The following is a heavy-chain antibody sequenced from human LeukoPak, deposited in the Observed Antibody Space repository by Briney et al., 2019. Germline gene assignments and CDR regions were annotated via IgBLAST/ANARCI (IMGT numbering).Heavy chain of an antibody. CDR1: GYTFTGYY. CDR3: ARLYYYGSSGPEIDY. Sequence: ASVKVSCKASGYTFTGYYMHWVRQAPGQGLEWMGWINPNSGGTNYPQKFQGRVTMTRDTSISTAYMELSRLRSDDTAVYYCARLYYYGSSGPEIDYWGQGTLVTVSS. V-gene: IGHV1-2*02. CDR2: INPNSGGT. D-gene: IGHD3-22*01. J-gene: IGHJ4*02.